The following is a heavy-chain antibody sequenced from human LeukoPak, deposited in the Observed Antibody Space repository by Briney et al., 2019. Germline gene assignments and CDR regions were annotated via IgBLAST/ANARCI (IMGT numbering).Heavy chain of an antibody. CDR2: IYYSGST. V-gene: IGHV4-39*07. CDR1: GVSISSSSYY. J-gene: IGHJ3*02. D-gene: IGHD5-24*01. Sequence: PSETLSLTRTVSGVSISSSSYYWGWIRQPPGKGLEWVGSIYYSGSTYSNPSLKSRVTISVDTSKHQFSLKLSSVTAADRAVYYCAREGRRWLQFWIGAFDIWGQGTMVTVSS. CDR3: AREGRRWLQFWIGAFDI.